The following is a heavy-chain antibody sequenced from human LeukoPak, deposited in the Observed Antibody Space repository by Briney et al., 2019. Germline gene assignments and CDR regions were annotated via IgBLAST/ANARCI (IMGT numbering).Heavy chain of an antibody. CDR2: IYTSGST. J-gene: IGHJ3*02. CDR3: ARDKIAALTIAFDI. D-gene: IGHD6-6*01. CDR1: GGSISSYY. V-gene: IGHV4-4*07. Sequence: SETLSLTCTVSGGSISSYYWSWIRQPAGKGLEWIGRIYTSGSTNYNPSLKSRVTMSVDTSKNQFSLKLSSVTAADTAVYYCARDKIAALTIAFDIWGQGTMVTVSS.